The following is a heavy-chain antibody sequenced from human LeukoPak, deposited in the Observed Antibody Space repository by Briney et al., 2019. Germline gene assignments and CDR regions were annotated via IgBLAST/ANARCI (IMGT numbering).Heavy chain of an antibody. CDR3: ATGSSRYYYYMDV. CDR1: GGSIRSNSYY. V-gene: IGHV4-39*01. D-gene: IGHD3-10*01. CDR2: IYFSGNT. Sequence: SETLSLTCTVSGGSIRSNSYYWGWIRQPPGKGLEWTGSIYFSGNTYYNPSLKSRVTISVDTSKNQFSRKLSSVTAADTAVYYCATGSSRYYYYMDVWGKGTTVTVSS. J-gene: IGHJ6*03.